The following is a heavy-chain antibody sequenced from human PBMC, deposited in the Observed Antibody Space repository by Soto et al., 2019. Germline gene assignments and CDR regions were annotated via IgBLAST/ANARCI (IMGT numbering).Heavy chain of an antibody. J-gene: IGHJ4*02. CDR2: ISYDGSNK. CDR1: GFTFSIYA. V-gene: IGHV3-30-3*01. Sequence: QVQLVESGGGVVQPGRSLRLSCAASGFTFSIYAMNWVRQAPGQGLEWVAVISYDGSNKYYADSVKGRFTISRDNSKNTLYLQMNSLRAEDTAVYYCEMSSGWSDFDYWGQGTLVTVSS. D-gene: IGHD6-19*01. CDR3: EMSSGWSDFDY.